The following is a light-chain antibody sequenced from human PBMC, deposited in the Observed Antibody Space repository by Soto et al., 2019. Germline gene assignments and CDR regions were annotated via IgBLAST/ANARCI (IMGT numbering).Light chain of an antibody. J-gene: IGKJ1*01. V-gene: IGKV3-15*01. CDR3: QQFHNWPRT. CDR2: GAS. CDR1: QSMGSN. Sequence: SVSPGERATLSCRASQSMGSNVAWYQQKPGQAPRLLIYGASTRAAGIPARFSGSGSGTEFTLTITSLRSEDFAVYYCQQFHNWPRTFGQGTKVDIK.